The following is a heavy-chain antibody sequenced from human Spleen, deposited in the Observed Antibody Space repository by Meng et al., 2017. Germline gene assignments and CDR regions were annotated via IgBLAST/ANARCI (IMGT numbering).Heavy chain of an antibody. CDR3: ARGSMTGAGDFEY. D-gene: IGHD6-13*01. V-gene: IGHV4-34*01. CDR2: INHSGST. J-gene: IGHJ4*02. Sequence: QVQLQQWGAGLLKPSETLSLTCAVYGGSFSGYYWSWIRQPPGKGLEWIGEINHSGSTNYNPSLKSRVTISVDTSKNQFSLKLSSVTAADTAVYYCARGSMTGAGDFEYWGQGILVTVPS. CDR1: GGSFSGYY.